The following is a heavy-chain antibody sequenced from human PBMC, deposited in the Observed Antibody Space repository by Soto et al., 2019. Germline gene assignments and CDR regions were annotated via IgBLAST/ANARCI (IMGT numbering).Heavy chain of an antibody. V-gene: IGHV4-59*01. CDR1: GGSISSYY. CDR3: ARVSGYERYYYYGTDV. J-gene: IGHJ6*02. D-gene: IGHD5-12*01. CDR2: IYYSGST. Sequence: PSETLSLTCTVSGGSISSYYWSWIRQPPGKGLEWIGYIYYSGSTNYNPSLKSRVTISVDTSKNQFSLKLSSVTAADTAVYYCARVSGYERYYYYGTDVWGQGTTVTVSS.